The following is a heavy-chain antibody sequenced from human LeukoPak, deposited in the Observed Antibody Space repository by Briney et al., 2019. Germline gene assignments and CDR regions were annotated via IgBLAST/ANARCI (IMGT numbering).Heavy chain of an antibody. CDR2: IYPGDSDT. Sequence: GESLKISCKGSGYTFTRYWIGWVRQMPGKGLEWMGIIYPGDSDTRYSPSFQGQVTISADKSISTAYLQWSSLKASDTAMYYCARLYYYDSSGLDYWGQGTLVTVSS. CDR1: GYTFTRYW. V-gene: IGHV5-51*01. CDR3: ARLYYYDSSGLDY. D-gene: IGHD3-22*01. J-gene: IGHJ4*02.